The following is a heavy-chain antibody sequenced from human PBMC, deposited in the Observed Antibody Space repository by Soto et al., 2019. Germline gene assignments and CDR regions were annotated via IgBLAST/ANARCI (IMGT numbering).Heavy chain of an antibody. J-gene: IGHJ4*02. Sequence: QVQLVESGGGVVQPGRSLRLSCAASGFTFSSYAMHWVRQALGKGLEWVAVISYDGSNKYYADSVKGRFTISRDNSKNTLYLQMNSLRAEDTAVYYCARDPKQWLAPPGDYWGQGTLVTVSS. D-gene: IGHD6-19*01. CDR2: ISYDGSNK. CDR1: GFTFSSYA. V-gene: IGHV3-30-3*01. CDR3: ARDPKQWLAPPGDY.